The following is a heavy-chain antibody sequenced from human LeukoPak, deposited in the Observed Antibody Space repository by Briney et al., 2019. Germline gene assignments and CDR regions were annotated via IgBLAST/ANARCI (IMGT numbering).Heavy chain of an antibody. Sequence: PGGSLRLSCAASGFTFSTYWMDWVRQVPGKGLVWVSRIKGDGTTTNYADYVKGRFTISRDNAKNTLYLQMNSLRDEDTAVYYCARDPPGNYFDGTGYYSWGQGTLVTVSS. D-gene: IGHD3-22*01. V-gene: IGHV3-74*01. CDR1: GFTFSTYW. CDR2: IKGDGTTT. J-gene: IGHJ5*02. CDR3: ARDPPGNYFDGTGYYS.